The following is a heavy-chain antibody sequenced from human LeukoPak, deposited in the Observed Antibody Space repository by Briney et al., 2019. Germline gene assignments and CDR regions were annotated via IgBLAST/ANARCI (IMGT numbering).Heavy chain of an antibody. CDR1: GGTFSSYA. D-gene: IGHD2-2*01. CDR3: ARDIVVVPAASGWFDP. V-gene: IGHV1-69*05. Sequence: SVKVSCKASGGTFSSYAISWVRQAPGQGLEWMGGIIPIFGTANYEQKFQGRVTITTDESTSTAYMELSSLRSEDTAVYYCARDIVVVPAASGWFDPWGQGTLVTVSS. J-gene: IGHJ5*02. CDR2: IIPIFGTA.